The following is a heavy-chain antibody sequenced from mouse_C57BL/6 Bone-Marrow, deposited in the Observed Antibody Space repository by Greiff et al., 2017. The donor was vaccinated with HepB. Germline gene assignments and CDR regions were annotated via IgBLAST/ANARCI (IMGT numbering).Heavy chain of an antibody. D-gene: IGHD2-3*01. V-gene: IGHV1-55*01. CDR1: GYTFTSYW. J-gene: IGHJ3*01. CDR3: ARDDGFAWFAY. Sequence: QVHVKQPGAELVKPGASVKMSCKASGYTFTSYWITWVKQRPGQGLEWIGDIYPGSGSTNYNEKFKSKATLTVDTSSSTAYMQLSSLTSEDSAVYYCARDDGFAWFAYWGQGTLVTVSA. CDR2: IYPGSGST.